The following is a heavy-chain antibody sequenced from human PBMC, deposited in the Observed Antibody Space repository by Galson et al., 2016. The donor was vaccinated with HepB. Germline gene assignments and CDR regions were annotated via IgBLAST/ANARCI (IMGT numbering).Heavy chain of an antibody. CDR1: GFTFSAYG. Sequence: SLRLSCAASGFTFSAYGMHWVRRAPGKGLDWVAFISNDGTYTYYPDSVKGRFTISRDNSKSTLYLQVNSLRPEDTAMYYCARDPGLYYFDSWGQGTLVTVSS. CDR2: ISNDGTYT. CDR3: ARDPGLYYFDS. J-gene: IGHJ4*02. V-gene: IGHV3-30*03.